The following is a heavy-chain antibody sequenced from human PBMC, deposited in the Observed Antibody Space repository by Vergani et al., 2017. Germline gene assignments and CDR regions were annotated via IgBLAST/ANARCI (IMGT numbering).Heavy chain of an antibody. CDR2: TWYDGNNK. D-gene: IGHD1-14*01. Sequence: QVQLVESGGGVVQPGRSLRLSCAASGFTFNQYGLHWVRQAPGKGLEGVAVTWYDGNNKQYADSVKGRFTISRDNSKSKMYLQMNSLRAEDTGVYYCARDLRLLYNRFDPWGQGTLVTVSS. J-gene: IGHJ5*02. V-gene: IGHV3-33*01. CDR1: GFTFNQYG. CDR3: ARDLRLLYNRFDP.